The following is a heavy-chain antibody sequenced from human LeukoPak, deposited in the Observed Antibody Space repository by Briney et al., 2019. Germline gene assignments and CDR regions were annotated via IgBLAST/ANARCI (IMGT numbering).Heavy chain of an antibody. CDR1: GYTFTSYG. Sequence: ASVKVSCKASGYTFTSYGISWVRQAPGQGLERMGWISAYNGNTNYAQKLQGRVTMTTDTSTSTAYMELRSLRSDDTAVYYCARGQYYYGSGSYQYWGQGTLVTVSS. V-gene: IGHV1-18*01. J-gene: IGHJ4*02. CDR2: ISAYNGNT. D-gene: IGHD3-10*01. CDR3: ARGQYYYGSGSYQY.